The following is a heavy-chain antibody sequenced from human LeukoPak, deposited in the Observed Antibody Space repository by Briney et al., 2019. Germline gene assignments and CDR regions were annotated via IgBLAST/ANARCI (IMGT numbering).Heavy chain of an antibody. CDR2: IWYDGSNK. CDR1: GFTFSSYG. V-gene: IGHV3-33*01. Sequence: GGSLRLSCAASGFTFSSYGMHWVRQAPSKGLEWVAVIWYDGSNKYYADSVKGRFTISRDNSKNTLYLQMNSLRAEDTAVYYCARDLVDYYFDYWGQGTLVTVSS. J-gene: IGHJ4*02. D-gene: IGHD3-16*01. CDR3: ARDLVDYYFDY.